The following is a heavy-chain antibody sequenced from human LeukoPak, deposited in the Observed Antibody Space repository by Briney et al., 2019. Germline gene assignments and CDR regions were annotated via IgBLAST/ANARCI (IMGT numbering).Heavy chain of an antibody. D-gene: IGHD3-10*01. CDR3: ARDIGPWFGP. J-gene: IGHJ5*02. V-gene: IGHV3-33*01. CDR2: IWYDGSKK. Sequence: GRSLRLSCAASGFTFSRHGIHWVRQAPGKGLEWVAVIWYDGSKKYYEDSVKGRFTISRDNSNDMVYLQMNSLRAEDTAVYYCARDIGPWFGPWGQGTPVTVSS. CDR1: GFTFSRHG.